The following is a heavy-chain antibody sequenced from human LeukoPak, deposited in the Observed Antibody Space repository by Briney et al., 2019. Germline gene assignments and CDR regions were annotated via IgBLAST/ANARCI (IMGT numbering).Heavy chain of an antibody. Sequence: PGGSLRLSCAASGFTFSSYSMNWVRQAPGKGLEWVSYISSSSSTIYYADSVKGRFTISRDNAKNSLYLQMNSLRAEDTAVYYCARVLGGAFDIWGQGTMVTASS. CDR3: ARVLGGAFDI. CDR2: ISSSSSTI. CDR1: GFTFSSYS. J-gene: IGHJ3*02. V-gene: IGHV3-48*01.